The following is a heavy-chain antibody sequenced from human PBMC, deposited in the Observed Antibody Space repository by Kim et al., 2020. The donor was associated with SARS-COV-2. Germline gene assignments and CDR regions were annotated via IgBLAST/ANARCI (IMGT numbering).Heavy chain of an antibody. V-gene: IGHV3-23*01. CDR3: AKDLSLAGYNYGLGDY. D-gene: IGHD1-1*01. J-gene: IGHJ4*02. Sequence: SVKGRCTSSRDNAKNTLYLQMNGLRAEDSAIYYCAKDLSLAGYNYGLGDYWGQGTLVTVSS.